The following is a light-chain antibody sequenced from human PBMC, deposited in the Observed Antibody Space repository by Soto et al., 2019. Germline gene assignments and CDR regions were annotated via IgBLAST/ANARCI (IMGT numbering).Light chain of an antibody. V-gene: IGLV1-40*01. CDR1: GANIGAGFE. CDR2: DNT. Sequence: QSVLAQPPSVSGAPGQSVTISCTGSGANIGAGFEVHWYQQLPGRAPKLLIYDNTGRPSGVPDRFFGSRSGSSASLAITRLQAEDEGEYYCQSYDSGLSAVLFGGGTKVTVL. J-gene: IGLJ2*01. CDR3: QSYDSGLSAVL.